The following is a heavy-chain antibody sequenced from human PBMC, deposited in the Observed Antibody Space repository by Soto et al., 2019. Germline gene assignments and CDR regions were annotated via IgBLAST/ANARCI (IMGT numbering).Heavy chain of an antibody. CDR3: ARGAFDI. J-gene: IGHJ3*02. CDR2: IYYSGST. Sequence: SETLSLTCTVSNYSISSSDWWGWIRQPPGKGLEWIGYIYYSGSTAYNLSLRSRVTMSVDTSKNQFSLKLRSVTAVDTAVYYCARGAFDIWGQGTMVTVSS. CDR1: NYSISSSDW. V-gene: IGHV4-28*03.